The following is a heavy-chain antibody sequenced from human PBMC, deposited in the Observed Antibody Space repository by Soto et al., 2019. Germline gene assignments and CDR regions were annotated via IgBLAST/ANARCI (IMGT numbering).Heavy chain of an antibody. D-gene: IGHD3-3*01. CDR3: ARSRYATWGFWSGYCGY. CDR1: GFTFSSYW. CDR2: IKQDGSEK. Sequence: GGSLRLSCAASGFTFSSYWMSWVRQAPGKGLEWVANIKQDGSEKYYVDSVKGRFTISRDNAKNSLYLQMNSLRAEDTAVYYCARSRYATWGFWSGYCGYWGQGTLVTVSS. J-gene: IGHJ4*02. V-gene: IGHV3-7*01.